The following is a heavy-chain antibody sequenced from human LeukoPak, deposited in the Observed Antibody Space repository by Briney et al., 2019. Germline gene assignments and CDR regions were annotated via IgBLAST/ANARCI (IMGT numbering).Heavy chain of an antibody. D-gene: IGHD3-10*01. J-gene: IGHJ4*02. CDR2: IIPILGIA. CDR1: GGTFSSYA. V-gene: IGHV1-69*04. Sequence: SVKVSCKASGGTFSSYATSWVRQAPGQGLEWMGRIIPILGIANYAQKFQGRVTITADKSTSTAYMELSSLRSEDTAVYYCALGLDGSGSYYYFDYWGQGTLVTVSS. CDR3: ALGLDGSGSYYYFDY.